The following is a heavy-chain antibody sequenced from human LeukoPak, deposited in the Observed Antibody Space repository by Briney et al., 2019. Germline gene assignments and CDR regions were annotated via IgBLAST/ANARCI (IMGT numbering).Heavy chain of an antibody. CDR1: GGSISSGGYY. D-gene: IGHD2-2*01. V-gene: IGHV4-31*03. CDR2: IYYSGST. Sequence: PSETLSLTCTVSGGSISSGGYYWSWIRQHPGKGLEWIGYIYYSGSTYYNPSLKSRVTISVDTSKNQFSLKLSSVTAADTAVYYCAREGCSSTSRGHRCIAAAGFFDYWGQGTLVTVSS. J-gene: IGHJ4*02. CDR3: AREGCSSTSRGHRCIAAAGFFDY.